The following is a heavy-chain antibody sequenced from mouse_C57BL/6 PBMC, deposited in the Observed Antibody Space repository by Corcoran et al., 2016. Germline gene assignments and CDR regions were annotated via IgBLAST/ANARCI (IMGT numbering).Heavy chain of an antibody. J-gene: IGHJ1*02. CDR2: IYPGSGST. CDR3: ARSGLYYGNHQYFHV. Sequence: QVQLQQPGAELVKPGASVKMSCKASGYTFTSYWITWVKQRPGQGLEWIGDIYPGSGSTNYNEKFKSKATLTVDTSSSTAYMQLSSLTSEDSAVYYWARSGLYYGNHQYFHVWGTGTTVTVFS. CDR1: GYTFTSYW. D-gene: IGHD2-1*01. V-gene: IGHV1-55*01.